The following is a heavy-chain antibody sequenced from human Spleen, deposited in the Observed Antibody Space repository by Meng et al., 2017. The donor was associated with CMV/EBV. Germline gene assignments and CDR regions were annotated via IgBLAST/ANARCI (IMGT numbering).Heavy chain of an antibody. V-gene: IGHV3-21*01. CDR1: GFTFSSYS. D-gene: IGHD3-3*01. Sequence: GKSLKISCAASGFTFSSYSMNWVRQAPGKGLEWVSSISSSSSYIYYADSVKGRFTISRDNAKNSLYLQMNSLRAEDTAVYYCARDGNYDFWSGHPTYYFDYWGQGTLVTVSS. CDR2: ISSSSSYI. CDR3: ARDGNYDFWSGHPTYYFDY. J-gene: IGHJ4*02.